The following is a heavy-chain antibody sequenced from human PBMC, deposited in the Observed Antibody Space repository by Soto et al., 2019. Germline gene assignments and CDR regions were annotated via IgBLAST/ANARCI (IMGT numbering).Heavy chain of an antibody. D-gene: IGHD1-26*01. CDR3: ARVRGNYYVDY. J-gene: IGHJ4*02. Sequence: EVQLVESGGGLVQPGGSLRLSCAASGFTFSSYSMNWVRQAPGKGLEWVSYISTSSSTIYYADSLKGRFTISRDNAKNSLYLQVNSLRDEDTAVYYCARVRGNYYVDYWGQGILVTVSS. CDR2: ISTSSSTI. V-gene: IGHV3-48*02. CDR1: GFTFSSYS.